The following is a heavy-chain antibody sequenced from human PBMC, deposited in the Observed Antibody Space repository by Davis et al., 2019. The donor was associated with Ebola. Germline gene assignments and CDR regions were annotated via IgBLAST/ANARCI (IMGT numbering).Heavy chain of an antibody. CDR3: ARDRYCSGGSCYFGSYGMDV. CDR1: GYTFTSYD. D-gene: IGHD2-15*01. CDR2: MNPNSGNT. V-gene: IGHV1-18*01. Sequence: ASVKVSCKASGYTFTSYDINWVRQATGQGLEWMGWMNPNSGNTNYAQKLQGRVTMTTDTSTSTAYMELRSLRSDDTAVYYCARDRYCSGGSCYFGSYGMDVWGQGTTVTVSS. J-gene: IGHJ6*02.